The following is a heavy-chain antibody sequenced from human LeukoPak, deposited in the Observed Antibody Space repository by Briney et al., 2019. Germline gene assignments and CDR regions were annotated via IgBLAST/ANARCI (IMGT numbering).Heavy chain of an antibody. CDR2: IDQDGREK. Sequence: HPGGSLRLSCAASGLPFSIYWMSWVRQAPGKGLEWVANIDQDGREKYFVDSVRGRFSIFRDNDKNTLYLQMNSLRVEDTAIYYCARGRYLDWLPYFFDYWGQGTLVTVSS. J-gene: IGHJ4*02. D-gene: IGHD3-9*01. CDR1: GLPFSIYW. V-gene: IGHV3-7*01. CDR3: ARGRYLDWLPYFFDY.